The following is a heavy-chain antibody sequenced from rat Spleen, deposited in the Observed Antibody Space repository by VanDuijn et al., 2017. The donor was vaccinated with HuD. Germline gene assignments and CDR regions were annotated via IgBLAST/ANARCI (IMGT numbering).Heavy chain of an antibody. Sequence: EVQLVESGGGLVQPGRSMKLSCAASGFTFSNYGMHWIRQAPTKGLEWVASISPSGGKTYYRDSVKGRFTISRDNAKNTQYLQMDSLRSEDTATYYCARHPSMYWYFDFWGPGTMVTVSS. CDR2: ISPSGGKT. J-gene: IGHJ1*01. CDR1: GFTFSNYG. CDR3: ARHPSMYWYFDF. D-gene: IGHD1-6*01. V-gene: IGHV5S13*01.